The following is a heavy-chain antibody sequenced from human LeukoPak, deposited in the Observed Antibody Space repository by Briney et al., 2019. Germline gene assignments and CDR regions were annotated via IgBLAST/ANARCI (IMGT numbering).Heavy chain of an antibody. Sequence: ASVKVSCKASGYTFTSYGTSWVRQAPGQGLEWMGWISAYNGNTNYAQKLQGRVTMTTDTSTSTAYMELRSLRSDDTAVYYCARDEGGIAASGPYYFDYWGQGTLVTVSS. J-gene: IGHJ4*02. V-gene: IGHV1-18*01. CDR3: ARDEGGIAASGPYYFDY. D-gene: IGHD6-13*01. CDR2: ISAYNGNT. CDR1: GYTFTSYG.